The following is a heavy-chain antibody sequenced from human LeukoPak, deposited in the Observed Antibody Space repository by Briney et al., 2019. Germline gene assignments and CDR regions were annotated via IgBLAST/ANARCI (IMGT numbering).Heavy chain of an antibody. Sequence: SETLSLTCTVSGYSISSGYYWGWIRQPPGKGLEWIGSIYHSGSTYYNPSLKSRVTISVDTSKNQFSLKLSSVTAADTAVYYCARDYPEYYDFWSGYYWPFDYWGQGTLVTVSS. V-gene: IGHV4-38-2*02. CDR3: ARDYPEYYDFWSGYYWPFDY. CDR1: GYSISSGYY. J-gene: IGHJ4*02. D-gene: IGHD3-3*01. CDR2: IYHSGST.